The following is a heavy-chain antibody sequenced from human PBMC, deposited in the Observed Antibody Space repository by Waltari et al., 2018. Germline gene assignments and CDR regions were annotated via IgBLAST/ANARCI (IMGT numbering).Heavy chain of an antibody. CDR1: NLPCSRYW. CDR2: IRHDGDAK. D-gene: IGHD3-16*01. V-gene: IGHV3-7*04. Sequence: DVQLVESGGGSVQPGGSLSLSCGASNLPCSRYWMSWVRQAPGKGLEWVANIRHDGDAKDYVDSVKGRFTISRDNAKNSLFLQMNSLKAEDTAVYYCARGGSYINSWGQGTRVTVSS. J-gene: IGHJ5*02. CDR3: ARGGSYINS.